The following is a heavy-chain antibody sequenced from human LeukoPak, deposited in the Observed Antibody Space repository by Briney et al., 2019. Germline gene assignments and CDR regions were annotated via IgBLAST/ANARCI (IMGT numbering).Heavy chain of an antibody. J-gene: IGHJ4*02. D-gene: IGHD6-13*01. CDR1: GYTFTSYG. CDR3: AREGVAATGLDY. Sequence: ASVKVSCKASGYTFTSYGISWVRQAPGQGLEWMGIINPSGGTSYAQKIQGRVTMTRDTSTTAVYMELSSLRSEDTAVYYCAREGVAATGLDYWGQGTLVTVSS. V-gene: IGHV1-46*01. CDR2: INPSGGT.